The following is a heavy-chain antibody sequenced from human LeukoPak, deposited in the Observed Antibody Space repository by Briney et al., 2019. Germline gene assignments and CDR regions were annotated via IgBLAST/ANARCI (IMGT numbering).Heavy chain of an antibody. CDR1: GGSLSGFY. D-gene: IGHD6-13*01. CDR3: ARGGSSGFSSSWLYY. J-gene: IGHJ4*02. V-gene: IGHV4-59*01. Sequence: SETLSLTCTVSGGSLSGFYWSWIRQPPGAGLEWIGYVYYSGSTTYNPSLKSRVTISVDTSKNQFSLRLGSVTAADTAVYYCARGGSSGFSSSWLYYWGQGTLVTVSS. CDR2: VYYSGST.